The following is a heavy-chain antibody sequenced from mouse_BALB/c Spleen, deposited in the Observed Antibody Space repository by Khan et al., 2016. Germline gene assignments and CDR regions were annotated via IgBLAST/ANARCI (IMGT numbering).Heavy chain of an antibody. Sequence: LQQSGAELAKPGASVKMSCKASGYTFTSYWMHWVKQRPGQGLEWIGYINPSTGYTEYNQKFKDKATLTADKSSSTAYMQLSSLTSEDSAVYYCARSDDGYYYFDYWGQGTTLTVSS. D-gene: IGHD2-3*01. CDR3: ARSDDGYYYFDY. V-gene: IGHV1-7*01. CDR2: INPSTGYT. CDR1: GYTFTSYW. J-gene: IGHJ2*01.